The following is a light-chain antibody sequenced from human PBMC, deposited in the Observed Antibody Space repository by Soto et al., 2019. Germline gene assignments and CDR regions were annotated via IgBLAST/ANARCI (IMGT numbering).Light chain of an antibody. CDR1: SGDVGGFNY. CDR2: EVS. V-gene: IGLV2-14*01. Sequence: QSALTQPASVSGSPGQSITISCTGTSGDVGGFNYVSWYQQYSGKAPKLMIYEVSSRPSGVSDRFSASKSGNTASLTISGLEAEDEADYYCSSFTSSTSLYVFGNGTKVTVL. CDR3: SSFTSSTSLYV. J-gene: IGLJ1*01.